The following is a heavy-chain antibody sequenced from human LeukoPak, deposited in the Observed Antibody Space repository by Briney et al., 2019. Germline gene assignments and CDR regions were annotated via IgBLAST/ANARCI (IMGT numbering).Heavy chain of an antibody. V-gene: IGHV3-30*02. CDR1: GFPFSSSG. Sequence: PGGSLRLSCAASGFPFSSSGMHWVRQAPGKGLEWVAFIRNDGTNKYYADSVKGRFTISRDNSKNTLYLQMNSLRVEDTTVYYCAKDRTGTYFDYWGQGILVTVSS. CDR3: AKDRTGTYFDY. CDR2: IRNDGTNK. D-gene: IGHD1-7*01. J-gene: IGHJ4*02.